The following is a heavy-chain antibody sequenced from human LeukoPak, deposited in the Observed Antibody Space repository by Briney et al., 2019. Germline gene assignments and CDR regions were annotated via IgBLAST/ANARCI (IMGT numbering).Heavy chain of an antibody. D-gene: IGHD3-10*01. CDR3: ARASTYYYGSGSYLAN. Sequence: GGSLRLSCAASGFTFSAYAMHWVRQAPGKGLEYVSVVSSNGGSTYYANSVKGRFTISRDNSNNTLYLQMGSLRAEDMAVYYCARASTYYYGSGSYLANWGQGTLVIVSS. V-gene: IGHV3-64*01. J-gene: IGHJ4*02. CDR2: VSSNGGST. CDR1: GFTFSAYA.